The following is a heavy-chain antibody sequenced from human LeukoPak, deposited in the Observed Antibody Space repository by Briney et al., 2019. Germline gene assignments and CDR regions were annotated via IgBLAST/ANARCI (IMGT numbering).Heavy chain of an antibody. CDR1: GGSISNSNW. D-gene: IGHD1-1*01. CDR2: IYHSGST. CDR3: ARGRNWNDGEDY. J-gene: IGHJ4*02. Sequence: KPSETLCLTCAVSGGSISNSNWWSWVRQPPGKGLEWIGEIYHSGSTNYNPSLKSRVTISVDKSKNQFSLKLSSVTAADTAVYYCARGRNWNDGEDYRGQGTLVTVSS. V-gene: IGHV4-4*02.